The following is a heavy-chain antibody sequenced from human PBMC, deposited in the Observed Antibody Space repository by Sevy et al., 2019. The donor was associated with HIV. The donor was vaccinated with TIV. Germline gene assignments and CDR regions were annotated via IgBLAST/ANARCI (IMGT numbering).Heavy chain of an antibody. CDR2: TRNKADGYTT. J-gene: IGHJ4*02. CDR3: ATHAGIAAAGRVFDY. Sequence: GGSLRLSCVASGFTFSDHYMEWVRQAPGKGLEWVGRTRNKADGYTTEYAASVKGRFTISRDESKNSLYVQMSSLKAEDTAVYYCATHAGIAAAGRVFDYWGQGTLVTVSS. CDR1: GFTFSDHY. D-gene: IGHD6-13*01. V-gene: IGHV3-72*01.